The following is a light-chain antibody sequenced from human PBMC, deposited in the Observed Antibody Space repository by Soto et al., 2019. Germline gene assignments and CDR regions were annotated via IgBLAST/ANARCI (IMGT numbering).Light chain of an antibody. CDR3: QQSYSTPTT. CDR2: AAS. Sequence: DIQMTQSPSSLSASVGDRVTITCRASQNISSYLNWYQQKPGKDPKLLIYAASSLQSGVPSRFSGSGSGTDFTLAISSLQPEDFAAYYCQQSYSTPTTFGQGTKLEIK. J-gene: IGKJ2*01. V-gene: IGKV1-39*01. CDR1: QNISSY.